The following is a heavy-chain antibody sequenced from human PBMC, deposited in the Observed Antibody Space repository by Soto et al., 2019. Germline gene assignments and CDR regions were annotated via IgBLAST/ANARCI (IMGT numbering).Heavy chain of an antibody. CDR3: ARVLVVVVPAAMMGNWFDP. V-gene: IGHV1-69*06. CDR1: GGTFSSYA. CDR2: IIPIFGTA. J-gene: IGHJ5*02. D-gene: IGHD2-2*01. Sequence: EASVKVSCKASGGTFSSYAISWVRQAPGQGLEWMGGIIPIFGTANYAQKFQGRVTITADKSTSTAYMELSSLRSEDTAVYYCARVLVVVVPAAMMGNWFDPWGQGTLVTVSS.